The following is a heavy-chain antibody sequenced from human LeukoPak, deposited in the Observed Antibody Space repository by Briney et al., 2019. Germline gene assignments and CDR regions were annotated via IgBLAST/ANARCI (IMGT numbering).Heavy chain of an antibody. CDR3: ARGDIVVGGGRNWFDP. Sequence: SETLSLTCTVSGGSISNHFCSWIRQPAGKGLEWIGRVSTSGSTYYNPSLKSRVTMSADTSKNQFSLKLTSMTAADTAVYYCARGDIVVGGGRNWFDPWGQGTLVTVSS. CDR2: VSTSGST. J-gene: IGHJ5*02. V-gene: IGHV4-4*07. D-gene: IGHD2-21*01. CDR1: GGSISNHF.